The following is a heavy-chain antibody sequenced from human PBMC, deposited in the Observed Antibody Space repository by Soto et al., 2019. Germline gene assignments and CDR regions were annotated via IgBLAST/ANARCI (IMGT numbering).Heavy chain of an antibody. CDR2: IDTSSTKI. Sequence: QVQLVESGGDLVKPGGSLRLSCAASGYTFSDYYLSWIRQAPGKGLEWISYIDTSSTKIYYADSVRCRFTISRDNGKNSLFLEMNNLRVEDTAVYFCASHYDLWTGYLSPVDYWGRGTLVTVSS. CDR3: ASHYDLWTGYLSPVDY. J-gene: IGHJ4*02. D-gene: IGHD3-3*01. V-gene: IGHV3-11*01. CDR1: GYTFSDYY.